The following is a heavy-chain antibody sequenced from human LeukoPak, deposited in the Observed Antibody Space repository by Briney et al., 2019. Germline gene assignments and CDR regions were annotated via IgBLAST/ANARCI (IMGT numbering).Heavy chain of an antibody. Sequence: GGSLRLSCAGSGFSFSSYGMSWVRQAPGKGLEWVSGISGSGGSTYYADSVKGRFTISRDNSKNTLHLQMNSLRAEDTAVYYCSKGMVRGVVQDWGQGTLVIVSS. CDR2: ISGSGGST. CDR1: GFSFSSYG. J-gene: IGHJ1*01. V-gene: IGHV3-23*01. D-gene: IGHD3-10*01. CDR3: SKGMVRGVVQD.